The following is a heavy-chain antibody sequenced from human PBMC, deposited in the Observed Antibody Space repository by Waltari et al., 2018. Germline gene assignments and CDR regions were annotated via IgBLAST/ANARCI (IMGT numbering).Heavy chain of an antibody. CDR3: ARDRGRGLYLES. V-gene: IGHV4-4*02. D-gene: IGHD2-15*01. CDR1: GESVTNSYW. Sequence: QVKLQESGPGLVKPSGTLSLTCAVSGESVTNSYWCSWVRQFPGRGLEWIGQIHGSGRTNYNPSLESRVTVSLDTSNNHFSLRVTSATAADTAVYFCARDRGRGLYLESWGQGTLVTVSP. J-gene: IGHJ4*02. CDR2: IHGSGRT.